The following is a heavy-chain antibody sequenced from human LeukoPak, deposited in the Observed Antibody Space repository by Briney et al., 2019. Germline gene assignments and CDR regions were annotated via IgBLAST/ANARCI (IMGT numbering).Heavy chain of an antibody. D-gene: IGHD2-15*01. Sequence: SETLSLTCTVSGGSISSYYWSWIRQPAGKGLKWIGRIYTSGSTNYNPSLKSRVTMSVDTSKNQFSLKLSSVTAADTAVYYCASAGGGSTMIAWGQGTLVAVSS. J-gene: IGHJ5*02. CDR1: GGSISSYY. V-gene: IGHV4-4*07. CDR2: IYTSGST. CDR3: ASAGGGSTMIA.